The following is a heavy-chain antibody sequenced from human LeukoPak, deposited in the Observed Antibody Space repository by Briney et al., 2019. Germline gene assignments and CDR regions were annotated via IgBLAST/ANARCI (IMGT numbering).Heavy chain of an antibody. Sequence: GGSLRLSCAASGFTFSRYGMHWVRQAPGKGLEWVAFIRYDGSNKYYADSVKGRFTISRDNSKNTLYLQMNSLRAEDTAVYYCAKSPYDFWSGYYNHFDYWGQGTLVTVSS. CDR2: IRYDGSNK. CDR3: AKSPYDFWSGYYNHFDY. V-gene: IGHV3-30*02. CDR1: GFTFSRYG. D-gene: IGHD3-3*01. J-gene: IGHJ4*02.